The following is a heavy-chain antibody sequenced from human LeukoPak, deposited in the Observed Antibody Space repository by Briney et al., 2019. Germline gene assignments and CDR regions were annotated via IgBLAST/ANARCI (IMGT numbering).Heavy chain of an antibody. J-gene: IGHJ4*02. CDR2: IYYSGST. Sequence: SETLSLTCTVSGGSISSYYWSWIRQPPGKGLEWIGYIYYSGSTYYNPSLKSRVTISVDTSKNQFSLKLSSVTAADTAVYYCARHEIAVAGLDYWGQGTLVTVSS. CDR3: ARHEIAVAGLDY. D-gene: IGHD6-19*01. V-gene: IGHV4-59*08. CDR1: GGSISSYY.